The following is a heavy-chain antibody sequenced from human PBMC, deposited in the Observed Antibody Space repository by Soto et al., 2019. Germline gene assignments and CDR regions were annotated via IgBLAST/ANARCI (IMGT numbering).Heavy chain of an antibody. V-gene: IGHV3-20*04. Sequence: GGSLRLSCAASGFTFDDYGMSWVRQAPGKGLEWVSGINWNGGSTGYADSVKGRFTISRDNAKNSLYLQMNSLRAEDTAVYYCARDRVTIPPRENYYYYYGMDVWGQGTTVTVSS. CDR2: INWNGGST. J-gene: IGHJ6*02. CDR1: GFTFDDYG. D-gene: IGHD3-3*01. CDR3: ARDRVTIPPRENYYYYYGMDV.